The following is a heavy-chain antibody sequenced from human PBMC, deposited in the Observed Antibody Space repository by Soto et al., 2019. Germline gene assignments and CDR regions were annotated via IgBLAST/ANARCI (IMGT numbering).Heavy chain of an antibody. CDR3: ARGMRARIAAARWFDP. V-gene: IGHV4-31*03. CDR1: GGSIRSGGYY. CDR2: IYYSGST. D-gene: IGHD6-13*01. Sequence: PSETLSLTCTVSGGSIRSGGYYWSWIRQHPGKGPEWIGYIYYSGSTYYNPSLESRVTLSVDTSTKQFSLKVSSVTAADTAVYYCARGMRARIAAARWFDPWGQGTLVTVSS. J-gene: IGHJ5*02.